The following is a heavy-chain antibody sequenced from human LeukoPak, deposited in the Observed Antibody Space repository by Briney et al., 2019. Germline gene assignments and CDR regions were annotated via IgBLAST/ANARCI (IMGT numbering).Heavy chain of an antibody. V-gene: IGHV3-30*18. Sequence: AGGSLRLSCAASGFTFSSFGIPWVRQAPGKGLECVSAISSDGNDQYYVDSVKGRFTLSRDNSKNNLYLQMNSLRAEDTAVYYCAKSYYCDTARRPCGLEMWGQGTMVTVSS. CDR2: ISSDGNDQ. CDR3: AKSYYCDTARRPCGLEM. D-gene: IGHD1-26*01. CDR1: GFTFSSFG. J-gene: IGHJ3*02.